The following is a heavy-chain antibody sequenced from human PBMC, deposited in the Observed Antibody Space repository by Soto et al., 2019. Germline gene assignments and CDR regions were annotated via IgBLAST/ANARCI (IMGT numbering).Heavy chain of an antibody. CDR2: INAGNGNT. CDR1: GYTFTSYA. CDR3: ARALVAPEIFDY. Sequence: ASVKVSCKASGYTFTSYAMHWVRQAPGQRLEWMGWINAGNGNTKYSQKFQGRVTITRDTSASTAYMELSSLRSEDTAVYYCARALVAPEIFDYWGQGTLVTVSS. J-gene: IGHJ4*02. V-gene: IGHV1-3*01. D-gene: IGHD5-12*01.